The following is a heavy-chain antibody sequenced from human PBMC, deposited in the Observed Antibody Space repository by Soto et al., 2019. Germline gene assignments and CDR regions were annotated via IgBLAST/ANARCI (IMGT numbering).Heavy chain of an antibody. CDR3: ARWDIVVVPAAKGFDP. J-gene: IGHJ5*02. CDR2: IYPGDSDT. D-gene: IGHD2-2*01. V-gene: IGHV5-51*01. CDR1: GYSFTSYW. Sequence: TGESLKISCKGSGYSFTSYWIGWVRQMPGKGLEWMGIIYPGDSDTRYSPSFQGQVTISADKSISTAYLQWSSLKASDTAMYYCARWDIVVVPAAKGFDPWGQGTLVTVSS.